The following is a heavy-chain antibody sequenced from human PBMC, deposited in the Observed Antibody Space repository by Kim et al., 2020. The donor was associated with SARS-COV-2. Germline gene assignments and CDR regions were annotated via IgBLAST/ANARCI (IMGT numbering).Heavy chain of an antibody. D-gene: IGHD3-3*01. V-gene: IGHV1-2*06. CDR1: GYTFTGYY. CDR2: INPNSGGT. J-gene: IGHJ5*02. Sequence: ASVKVSCKASGYTFTGYYMHWVRQAPGQGLEWMGRINPNSGGTNYAQKFQGRVTMTRDTSISTAYMELSRLRSDDTAVYYCARDLRSSNRTRTLRFLEWLVWFDPWGQGTLVTVSS. CDR3: ARDLRSSNRTRTLRFLEWLVWFDP.